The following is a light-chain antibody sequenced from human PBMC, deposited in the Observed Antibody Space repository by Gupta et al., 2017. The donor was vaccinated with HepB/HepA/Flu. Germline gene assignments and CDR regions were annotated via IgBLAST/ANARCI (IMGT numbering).Light chain of an antibody. J-gene: IGKJ1*01. CDR1: QSVSSS. CDR3: QQDINCPWT. CDR2: GAS. Sequence: VMTQSPATLSVSPGERATLSCRASQSVSSSLAWYQQRPGQAPRLLIYGASTRATGIPASFSGSGSGTEFTLTISSLQSEDFAVYYCQQDINCPWTFGQGTKVEVK. V-gene: IGKV3-15*01.